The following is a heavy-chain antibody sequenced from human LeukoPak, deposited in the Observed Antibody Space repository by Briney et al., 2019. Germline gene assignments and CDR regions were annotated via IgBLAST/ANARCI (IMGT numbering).Heavy chain of an antibody. CDR2: IYYSGST. CDR1: GGSISSGDYY. Sequence: SETLSLTCTVSGGSISSGDYYWSWIRQPPGKGLEWIGYIYYSGSTYYNPSLKSRVTISVDTSKNQFSLKLSSVTAADTAVYYCALAKYCSSTSCYPLGVYWGQGTLVTVSS. J-gene: IGHJ4*02. CDR3: ALAKYCSSTSCYPLGVY. D-gene: IGHD2-2*01. V-gene: IGHV4-30-4*01.